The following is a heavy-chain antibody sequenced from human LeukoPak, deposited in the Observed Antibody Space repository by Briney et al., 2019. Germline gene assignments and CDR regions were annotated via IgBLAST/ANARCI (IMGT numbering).Heavy chain of an antibody. Sequence: GGSLRLSCAASGFTFSSYGMSWVRQAPGKGLEWVSAISGSGGSTYYADSVKGRFTISRDNSKNTLYLQMNSLRAEDTAVYYCAKEGDSSGYYRNFDYWGQGTLVTVSS. CDR3: AKEGDSSGYYRNFDY. V-gene: IGHV3-23*01. CDR1: GFTFSSYG. CDR2: ISGSGGST. D-gene: IGHD3-22*01. J-gene: IGHJ4*02.